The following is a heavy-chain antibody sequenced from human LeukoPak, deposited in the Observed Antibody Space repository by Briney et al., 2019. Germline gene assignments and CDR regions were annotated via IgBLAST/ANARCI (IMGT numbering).Heavy chain of an antibody. D-gene: IGHD5-24*01. CDR3: ARRAKAGYNLNFDY. J-gene: IGHJ4*02. CDR2: MNPNSGNT. Sequence: ASVKVSCKASGYTFTSYDINWVRQATGQGLEWMGWMNPNSGNTGYAQKFQGRVTMTRNTSISTAYLQWSSLKASDTAMYYCARRAKAGYNLNFDYWGQGTLVTVSS. CDR1: GYTFTSYD. V-gene: IGHV1-8*01.